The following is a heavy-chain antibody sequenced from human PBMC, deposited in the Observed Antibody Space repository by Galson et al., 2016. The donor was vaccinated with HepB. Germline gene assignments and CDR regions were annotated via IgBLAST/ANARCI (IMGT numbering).Heavy chain of an antibody. J-gene: IGHJ6*02. D-gene: IGHD3-10*01. CDR1: GASINSGDFY. Sequence: TLSLTCTVSGASINSGDFYWTWIRQHPGKGLEWIGYIYDSGSTFYNPSLKSRFSISMDTSKNQFSLKLTSVTAADTAVYYCAREAITKVRGVIISSGMDVWGQGTTVIVSS. CDR3: AREAITKVRGVIISSGMDV. CDR2: IYDSGST. V-gene: IGHV4-31*03.